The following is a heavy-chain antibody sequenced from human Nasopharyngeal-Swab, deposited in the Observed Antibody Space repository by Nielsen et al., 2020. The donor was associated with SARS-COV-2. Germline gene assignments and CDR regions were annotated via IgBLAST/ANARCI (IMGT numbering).Heavy chain of an antibody. CDR2: MNPNSGNT. D-gene: IGHD5-24*01. Sequence: ASLKVSCKASGYTFTSYDINWVRQATGQGLEWMGWMNPNSGNTGYAQKFQGRVTMTRNTSISTAYMELSSLRSEDTDVYYCARGLFRWLQSVDYWGQGTLVTVSS. CDR3: ARGLFRWLQSVDY. J-gene: IGHJ4*02. V-gene: IGHV1-8*01. CDR1: GYTFTSYD.